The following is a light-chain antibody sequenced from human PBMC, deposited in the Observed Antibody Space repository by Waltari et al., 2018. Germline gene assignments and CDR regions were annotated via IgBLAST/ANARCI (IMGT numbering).Light chain of an antibody. CDR1: SSNIGAGYD. CDR2: GIN. V-gene: IGLV1-40*01. CDR3: HSYGGSLTVI. Sequence: QSVLTQPPSVSGAPGQRVTISCTGSSSNIGAGYDVHWYQQLPGTAPRLLINGINNRPSGVPDRFSGSKSGSSASLTISALQAEDEADYYCHSYGGSLTVIFGGGTKVTVL. J-gene: IGLJ2*01.